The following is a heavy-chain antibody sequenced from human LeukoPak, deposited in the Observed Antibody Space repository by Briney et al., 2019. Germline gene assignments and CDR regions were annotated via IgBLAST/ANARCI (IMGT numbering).Heavy chain of an antibody. J-gene: IGHJ6*03. V-gene: IGHV1-18*01. Sequence: GASVKVSCKASGYTFTSYGISWVRQAPGQGLEWMGWISAYNGNTNNAQKLQGRVTMTTDTSTSTAYMELRSLRSDDTAVYYCARDRDYYGSGTHENYYYYMDVWGKGTTVTVSS. CDR1: GYTFTSYG. CDR2: ISAYNGNT. D-gene: IGHD3-10*01. CDR3: ARDRDYYGSGTHENYYYYMDV.